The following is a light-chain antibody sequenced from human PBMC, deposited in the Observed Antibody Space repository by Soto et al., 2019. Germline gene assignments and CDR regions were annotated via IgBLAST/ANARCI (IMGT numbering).Light chain of an antibody. CDR2: GAS. CDR3: QQYNNWPRT. J-gene: IGKJ1*01. Sequence: EIVLTQSPGTLSLSPGERATLSCRASQSVSSNLAWYQQKPGQAPSLLIYGASTRATGIPARFSGSGFGTEFTLTIGSLQSEDLAVYYCQQYNNWPRTFGQGTNVDIK. V-gene: IGKV3-15*01. CDR1: QSVSSN.